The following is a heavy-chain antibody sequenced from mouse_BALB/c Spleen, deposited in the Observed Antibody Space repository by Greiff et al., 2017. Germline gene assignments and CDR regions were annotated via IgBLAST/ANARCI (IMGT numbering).Heavy chain of an antibody. CDR3: TRDSGDGYYDY. CDR1: GFTFSSYT. CDR2: ISSGGSYT. Sequence: EVHLVESGGGLVKPGGSLKLSCAASGFTFSSYTMSWVRQTPEKRLEWVATISSGGSYTYYPDSVKGRFTISRDNAKNTLYLQMSSLKSEDTAMYYCTRDSGDGYYDYWGQGTTLTVSS. D-gene: IGHD2-3*01. J-gene: IGHJ2*01. V-gene: IGHV5-6-4*01.